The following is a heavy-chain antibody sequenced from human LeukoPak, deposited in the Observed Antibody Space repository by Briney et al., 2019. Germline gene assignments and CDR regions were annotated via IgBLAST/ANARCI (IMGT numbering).Heavy chain of an antibody. Sequence: VASVKVSCKASGYTFTSYYMHWVRQAPGQGLEWMGIINPSGGSTSYAQKFQGRVTMTRDTSTSTVYMELSSLRSEDTAVYYCARDFLLPPVCYGSGQDCYYYYGMDVWGQGTTVTVSS. CDR2: INPSGGST. CDR3: ARDFLLPPVCYGSGQDCYYYYGMDV. CDR1: GYTFTSYY. J-gene: IGHJ6*02. D-gene: IGHD3-10*01. V-gene: IGHV1-46*01.